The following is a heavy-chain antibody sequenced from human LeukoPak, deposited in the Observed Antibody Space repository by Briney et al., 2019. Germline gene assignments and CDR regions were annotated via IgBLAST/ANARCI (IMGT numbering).Heavy chain of an antibody. Sequence: GGPLRLSCAASGFTFDDYAMHCARKDRGKCLEWVSFISGDGASEYYADSVKGRFTISREKSKNSLYMQMNSLRTEDTALYYSAKDNKEQLIKYGMQVWAQETRDSV. V-gene: IGHV3-43*02. CDR1: GFTFDDYA. CDR2: ISGDGASE. D-gene: IGHD6-13*01. CDR3: AKDNKEQLIKYGMQV. J-gene: IGHJ6*01.